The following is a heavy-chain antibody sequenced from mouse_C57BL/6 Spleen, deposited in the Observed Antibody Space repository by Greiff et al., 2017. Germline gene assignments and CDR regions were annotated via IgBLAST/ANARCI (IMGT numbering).Heavy chain of an antibody. CDR2: ISSGSSTI. J-gene: IGHJ4*01. CDR3: AREDYDYLYAMDY. V-gene: IGHV5-17*01. CDR1: GFTFSDYG. Sequence: DVHLVESGGGLVKPGGSLKLSCAASGFTFSDYGMHWVRQAPEKGLEWVAYISSGSSTIYYADTVKGRFTISRDNAKNTLFLQMTSLRSEDTAMYYCAREDYDYLYAMDYWGQGTSVTVSS. D-gene: IGHD2-4*01.